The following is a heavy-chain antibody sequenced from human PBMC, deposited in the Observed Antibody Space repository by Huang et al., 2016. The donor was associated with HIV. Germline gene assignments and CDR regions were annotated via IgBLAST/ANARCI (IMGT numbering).Heavy chain of an antibody. V-gene: IGHV3-30*03. Sequence: QILLIESGGGVVQPGRSLRLSCAASGFTFSSYGMHWVRQAPGKGLEWGAVISYDEEKKYYADAVRCRFTITRDNSKYALYLQMNSLRIEDTAVYYCARGPIRFLAWLLNFDYWGQGALVTVSS. CDR2: ISYDEEKK. CDR1: GFTFSSYG. CDR3: ARGPIRFLAWLLNFDY. J-gene: IGHJ4*02. D-gene: IGHD3-3*01.